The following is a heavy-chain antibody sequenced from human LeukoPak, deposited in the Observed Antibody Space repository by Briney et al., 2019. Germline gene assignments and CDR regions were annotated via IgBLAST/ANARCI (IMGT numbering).Heavy chain of an antibody. CDR3: ATTDIVVVPAAHNQYYYYMDI. CDR1: GYTLTELS. D-gene: IGHD2-2*01. J-gene: IGHJ6*03. V-gene: IGHV1-24*01. Sequence: ASVTVSFKVSGYTLTELSVHWVRQAPGKGLEWMGGFDPEDGETIYAQKFQGRVTMTEDTSTDTAYMELSSLRSEDTAVYYCATTDIVVVPAAHNQYYYYMDIWGKGTTVTVSS. CDR2: FDPEDGET.